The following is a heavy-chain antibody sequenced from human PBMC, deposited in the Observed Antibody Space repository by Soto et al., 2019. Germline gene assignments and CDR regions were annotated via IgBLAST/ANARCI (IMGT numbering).Heavy chain of an antibody. CDR3: ARVFGSGWSGFDP. D-gene: IGHD6-19*01. CDR1: GYNFNTNW. J-gene: IGHJ5*02. V-gene: IGHV5-51*03. Sequence: EVQLVQSGAEVKKPGESLKISCKGSGYNFNTNWIGWVRQMPGKGXXXXXXXXPXXSDIRYSPSLQGQVTISADKSISTTYLQWRSLTASDTAMYYCARVFGSGWSGFDPWGQGTLVTVSS. CDR2: XXPXXSDI.